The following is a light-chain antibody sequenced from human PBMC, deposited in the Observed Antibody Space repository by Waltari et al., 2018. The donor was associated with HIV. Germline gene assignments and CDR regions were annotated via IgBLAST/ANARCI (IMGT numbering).Light chain of an antibody. V-gene: IGLV1-44*01. CDR2: GKN. Sequence: QSVLPQPPSASGTPEQRVTIPCSGSTSNIGRNTVSWFQQLPGTAPKVLIYGKNQRPSGVPDRFSGSKSGTSASLAISGLQSEDEADYYCASWDDSLNGPVFGGGTKLTVV. CDR3: ASWDDSLNGPV. CDR1: TSNIGRNT. J-gene: IGLJ2*01.